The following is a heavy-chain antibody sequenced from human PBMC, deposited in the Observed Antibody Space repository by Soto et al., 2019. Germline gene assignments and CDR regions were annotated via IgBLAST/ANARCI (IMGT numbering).Heavy chain of an antibody. J-gene: IGHJ5*02. D-gene: IGHD2-8*01. CDR1: GGSISSGDYY. CDR2: IYYSGST. CDR3: ARDVYGDNWFDP. V-gene: IGHV4-30-4*01. Sequence: SETLSLTCTVSGGSISSGDYYWSWIRQPPGKGLEWIGYIYYSGSTYYNPSLKSRVTISVDTSKNQFSLKLSSVTAADTAVYYCARDVYGDNWFDPWGQGTLVTVSS.